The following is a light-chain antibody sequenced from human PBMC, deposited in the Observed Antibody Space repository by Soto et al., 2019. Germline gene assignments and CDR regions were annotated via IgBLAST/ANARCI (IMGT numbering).Light chain of an antibody. J-gene: IGLJ2*01. V-gene: IGLV1-40*01. CDR3: HSYDTSLSGYVL. CDR2: GNN. CDR1: SSNIGAGYD. Sequence: QPVLTQPPSVSGAPGQRVTISCTGSSSNIGAGYDVHWYQQLPGTAPKLLIFGNNNRPSGVPDRFSASKSGTSASLAITGLQAEDEADYYCHSYDTSLSGYVLFGGGTKLTVL.